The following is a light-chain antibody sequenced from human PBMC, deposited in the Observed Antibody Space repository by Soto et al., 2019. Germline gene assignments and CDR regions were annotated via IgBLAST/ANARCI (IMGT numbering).Light chain of an antibody. J-gene: IGLJ1*01. CDR3: QSYDSSLSASYV. Sequence: QSVLTQPPSVSGAPGQRVTISCTGCSSNIGAGCEVHWYQHLPGKAPKLLIYGNTNRPSGVPDRFSGSKSGTSASLAITGLQAEDEADYYCQSYDSSLSASYVFGRRTMVTVL. CDR2: GNT. V-gene: IGLV1-40*01. CDR1: SSNIGAGCE.